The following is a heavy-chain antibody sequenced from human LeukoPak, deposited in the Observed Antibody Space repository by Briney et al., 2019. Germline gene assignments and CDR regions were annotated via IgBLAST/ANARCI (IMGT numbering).Heavy chain of an antibody. CDR3: ARAVAVFGTYYYMDV. CDR2: IYYSGST. Sequence: PSETLSLTCTVSGGSISSSSYYWGWIRQPPGKGLEWIGSIYYSGSTYYNPSLKSRVTISVDTSKNQFSLKLSSVTAADTAVYYCARAVAVFGTYYYMDVWGKGTTVTVSS. CDR1: GGSISSSSYY. J-gene: IGHJ6*03. D-gene: IGHD6-19*01. V-gene: IGHV4-39*07.